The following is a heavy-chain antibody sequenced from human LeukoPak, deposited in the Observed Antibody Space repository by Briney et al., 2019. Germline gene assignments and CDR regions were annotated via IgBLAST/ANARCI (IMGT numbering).Heavy chain of an antibody. CDR2: INHSGST. CDR1: GGSVSGYY. CDR3: ARGGEGEHCSSTSCRPGFDY. Sequence: SETLSLTCAVYGGSVSGYYWSWVRQPPGKGLEWIWEINHSGSTNYNPSLKGRVTISVDTSKNQFSLKMSSLTAADTAVYYCARGGEGEHCSSTSCRPGFDYWGQGTLVTVSS. D-gene: IGHD2-2*01. V-gene: IGHV4-34*01. J-gene: IGHJ4*02.